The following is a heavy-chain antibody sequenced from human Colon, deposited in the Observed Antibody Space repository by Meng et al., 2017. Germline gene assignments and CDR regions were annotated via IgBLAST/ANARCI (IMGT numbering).Heavy chain of an antibody. D-gene: IGHD3-10*01. J-gene: IGHJ4*02. CDR1: GFTFNNYA. V-gene: IGHV3-23*01. CDR3: AREGSARGSPDFDH. Sequence: GESLKISCEASGFTFNNYAMSWVRQAPGIGLEWVSGIPNSGGDTYYADSVKGRFTISRDNSLNGLFLQMNSLRVEDTAIYYCAREGSARGSPDFDHWGEGTLVTVSS. CDR2: IPNSGGDT.